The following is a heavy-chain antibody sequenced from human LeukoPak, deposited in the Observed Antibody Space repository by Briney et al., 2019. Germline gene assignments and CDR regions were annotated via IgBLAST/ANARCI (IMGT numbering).Heavy chain of an antibody. CDR3: ARDRYCSSTSCYSAFDI. V-gene: IGHV4-4*07. CDR1: GGSISSYY. Sequence: PSETLSLTCTVSGGSISSYYWSWIRQPAGKGLEWIGRIYTSGSTNYNPSLKSRVTISVDTSKNQFSLKLSSVTAADAAVYYCARDRYCSSTSCYSAFDIWGQGTMVTVSS. J-gene: IGHJ3*02. D-gene: IGHD2-2*02. CDR2: IYTSGST.